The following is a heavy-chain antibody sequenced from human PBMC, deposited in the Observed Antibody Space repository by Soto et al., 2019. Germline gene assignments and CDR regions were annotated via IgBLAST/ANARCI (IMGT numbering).Heavy chain of an antibody. V-gene: IGHV3-23*01. CDR2: ISGSGHST. CDR1: GSTSSRYE. Sequence: GDYLRLSSTSSGSTSSRYEIIWIRPAAAQGLEWVSTISGSGHSTYYADSVKGRFTISRDNSKNTLYLQMNSLRAEDTAVYYCAKVIGTLIVVLIDAFDVWGQGTLVNVS. J-gene: IGHJ3*01. D-gene: IGHD3-22*01. CDR3: AKVIGTLIVVLIDAFDV.